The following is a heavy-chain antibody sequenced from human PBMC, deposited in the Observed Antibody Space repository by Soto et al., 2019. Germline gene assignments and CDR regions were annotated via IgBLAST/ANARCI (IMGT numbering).Heavy chain of an antibody. Sequence: QVQLVQSGAEVKRPGASVKVSCKAPGDTFTSYYLNWVRQAPGQGLEWMGVINPHGGSTKYAKKFQGRITMTRDTSRSTVYMELSSLRSEDTAIYYCARSSGGNFGIIIEGSNWFDPWGQGTLVTVSS. D-gene: IGHD3-3*01. V-gene: IGHV1-46*01. CDR2: INPHGGST. J-gene: IGHJ5*02. CDR1: GDTFTSYY. CDR3: ARSSGGNFGIIIEGSNWFDP.